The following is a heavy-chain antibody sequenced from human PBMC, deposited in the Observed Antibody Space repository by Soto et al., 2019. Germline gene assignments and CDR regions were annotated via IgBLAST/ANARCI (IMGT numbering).Heavy chain of an antibody. D-gene: IGHD2-2*01. CDR1: GGTFSSYA. J-gene: IGHJ6*02. CDR2: IIPIFGTA. V-gene: IGHV1-69*06. CDR3: ARDSTGYETYYYYGMDV. Sequence: SVKVSCKASGGTFSSYAISWVRQAPGQGLEWMGGIIPIFGTANYAQKFQGRVTITADKSTSTAYPELSSLRSEDTAVYYCARDSTGYETYYYYGMDVWGQGTTVTVSS.